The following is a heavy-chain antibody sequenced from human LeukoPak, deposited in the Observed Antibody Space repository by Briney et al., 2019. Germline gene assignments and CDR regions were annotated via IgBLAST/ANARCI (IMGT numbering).Heavy chain of an antibody. V-gene: IGHV3-15*01. D-gene: IGHD6-19*01. CDR3: TTDEDNSSGWYGWAYYYYGMDA. CDR2: IKSKTDGGTT. J-gene: IGHJ6*02. CDR1: GFTFSNAW. Sequence: PGGSLRLSCAASGFTFSNAWMSWVRQAPGKGLEWVGRIKSKTDGGTTDYAAPVKGRFTISRDDSKNTLYLQMNSLKTEDTAVYYCTTDEDNSSGWYGWAYYYYGMDAWGQGTTVTVSS.